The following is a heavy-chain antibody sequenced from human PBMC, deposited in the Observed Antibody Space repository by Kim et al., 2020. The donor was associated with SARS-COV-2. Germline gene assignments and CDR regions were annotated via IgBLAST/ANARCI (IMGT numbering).Heavy chain of an antibody. D-gene: IGHD4-17*01. CDR2: ISSSGSYI. V-gene: IGHV3-21*01. Sequence: GGSLRLSCAASGFTFSTYNMNWVRQAPGKGLEWVSSISSSGSYIYYADSVKGRFTISRDNAKNSLYLQMNSLRAEDTAVYYCARDRLFDYWGQGTLVTVSS. CDR3: ARDRLFDY. J-gene: IGHJ4*02. CDR1: GFTFSTYN.